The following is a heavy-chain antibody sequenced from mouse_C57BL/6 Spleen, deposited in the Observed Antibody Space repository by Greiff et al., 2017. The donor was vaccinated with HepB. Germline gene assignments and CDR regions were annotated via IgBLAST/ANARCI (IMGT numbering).Heavy chain of an antibody. Sequence: EVQLQQSGPELVKPGASVKISCKASGYTFTDYYMNWVKQSHGKSLEWIGDINPNNGGTSYNQKFKGKATLTVDKSSSTAYMELRSLTSEDSAVYYCARSGGDGYYWGNYWGQGTSVTVSS. CDR2: INPNNGGT. CDR3: ARSGGDGYYWGNY. V-gene: IGHV1-26*01. CDR1: GYTFTDYY. D-gene: IGHD2-3*01. J-gene: IGHJ4*01.